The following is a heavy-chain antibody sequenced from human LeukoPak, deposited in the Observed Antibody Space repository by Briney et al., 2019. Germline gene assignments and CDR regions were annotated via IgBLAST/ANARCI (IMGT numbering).Heavy chain of an antibody. CDR1: GYTFTGYY. V-gene: IGHV1-46*01. CDR2: INPSGGST. D-gene: IGHD1-1*01. J-gene: IGHJ6*03. CDR3: ARATYNWNDVYYYYYMDV. Sequence: ASVKVSCKASGYTFTGYYMHWVRQAPGQGLEWMGIINPSGGSTSYAQKFQGRVTMTRDMSTSTAHMELSSLRSEDTAVYYCARATYNWNDVYYYYYMDVWGKGTTVTISS.